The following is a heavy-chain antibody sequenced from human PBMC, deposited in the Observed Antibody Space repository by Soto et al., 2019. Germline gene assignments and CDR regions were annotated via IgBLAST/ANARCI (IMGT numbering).Heavy chain of an antibody. CDR1: NGSLSSYY. CDR2: IYYSGST. J-gene: IGHJ5*02. Sequence: SETLTLTCTVSNGSLSSYYWGWIRQPPGKGLEWIGSIYYSGSTYYNPSLKSRVTISVDTSKNQFSLKLSSVTAADTAVYYCARRAGDFWSGFLLNWFDPWGQGTLVTVSS. V-gene: IGHV4-39*01. CDR3: ARRAGDFWSGFLLNWFDP. D-gene: IGHD3-3*01.